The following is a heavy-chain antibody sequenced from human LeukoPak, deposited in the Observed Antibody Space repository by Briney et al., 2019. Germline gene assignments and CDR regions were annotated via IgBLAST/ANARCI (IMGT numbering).Heavy chain of an antibody. CDR3: ARRARGYSYGIFDY. Sequence: SETLSLTCTVSGGSISSYYWSWIRQPPGKGLEWIGYIYYSGSTNYNPSLKSRATISVDTSKNQFSLKLSSVTAADTAVYYCARRARGYSYGIFDYWGQGTLVTVSS. CDR1: GGSISSYY. J-gene: IGHJ4*02. CDR2: IYYSGST. V-gene: IGHV4-59*01. D-gene: IGHD5-18*01.